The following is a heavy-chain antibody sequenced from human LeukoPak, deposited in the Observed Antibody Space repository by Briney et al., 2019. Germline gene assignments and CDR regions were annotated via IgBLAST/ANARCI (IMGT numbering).Heavy chain of an antibody. CDR3: ARSSQYSSSWSPVDS. V-gene: IGHV4-30-2*01. CDR1: GGFISSGNHY. CDR2: IYHTGNT. Sequence: PSETMSLTCSVSGGFISSGNHYWSWFRQPPGRGLKWIGYIYHTGNTYYNPSLKSRVTISVDWSKNQFSLKLRSVTAADTAVYYCARSSQYSSSWSPVDSWGQGTLVTVSS. J-gene: IGHJ4*02. D-gene: IGHD6-13*01.